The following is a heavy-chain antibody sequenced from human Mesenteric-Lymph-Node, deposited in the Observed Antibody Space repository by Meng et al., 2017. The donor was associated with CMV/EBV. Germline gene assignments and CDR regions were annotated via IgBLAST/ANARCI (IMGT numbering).Heavy chain of an antibody. Sequence: GSLRLSCSVSGGSISSYYWSWIRQPPGKGLEWIGYIYYSGSTNYNPSLKSRVTISVDTSKNQFSLKLSSVTAADTAVYHCATLAPKLGIDEYWGQGTLVTVSS. V-gene: IGHV4-59*01. J-gene: IGHJ4*02. CDR1: GGSISSYY. D-gene: IGHD7-27*01. CDR2: IYYSGST. CDR3: ATLAPKLGIDEY.